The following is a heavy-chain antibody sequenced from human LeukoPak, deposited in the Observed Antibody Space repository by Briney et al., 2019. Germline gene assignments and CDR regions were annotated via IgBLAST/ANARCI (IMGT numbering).Heavy chain of an antibody. J-gene: IGHJ4*02. CDR2: MSGSGDDT. CDR1: GFTFSSYA. V-gene: IGHV3-23*01. Sequence: GGSLRLSCAASGFTFSSYAMSWVRQAPGKGLGWVSFMSGSGDDTKYADSVKGRFIISRDKTKNTLYLQMKSLRAEDTAVYYCAKCLYSYGPPHFDFWGQGTLVTVSS. D-gene: IGHD5-18*01. CDR3: AKCLYSYGPPHFDF.